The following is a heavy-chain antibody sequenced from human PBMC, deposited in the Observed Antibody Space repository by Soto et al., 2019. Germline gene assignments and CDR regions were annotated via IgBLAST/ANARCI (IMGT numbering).Heavy chain of an antibody. CDR1: GFTFSSYS. CDR3: AKVVAATILYYYYGMDV. V-gene: IGHV3-23*01. CDR2: ISGSGGST. J-gene: IGHJ6*02. D-gene: IGHD5-12*01. Sequence: GGSLRLSCAASGFTFSSYSMNWVRQAPGKGLEWVSAISGSGGSTYYADSVKGRFTISRDNSKNTLYLQMNSLRAEDTAVYYCAKVVAATILYYYYGMDVWGQGTTVTVSS.